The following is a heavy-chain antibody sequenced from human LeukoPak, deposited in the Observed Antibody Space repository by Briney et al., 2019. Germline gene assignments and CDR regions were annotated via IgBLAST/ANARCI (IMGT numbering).Heavy chain of an antibody. CDR2: ISGSGAKT. CDR3: AKVAYSGSYYYMDV. V-gene: IGHV3-23*01. Sequence: GGSLRLSCAASAFTFSNYAMTWVRQAPGKGLEWVSAISGSGAKTYYADSVKGRFTISRDNSKNTLYLQMNSLRAEDTAVYYCAKVAYSGSYYYMDVWGKGTTVTVSS. J-gene: IGHJ6*03. CDR1: AFTFSNYA. D-gene: IGHD1-26*01.